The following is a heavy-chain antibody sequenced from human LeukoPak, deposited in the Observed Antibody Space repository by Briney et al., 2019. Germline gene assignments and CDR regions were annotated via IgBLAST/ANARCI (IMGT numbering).Heavy chain of an antibody. CDR1: GGSISSSSYY. D-gene: IGHD4-11*01. CDR2: IYYSGST. J-gene: IGHJ4*02. CDR3: ARDMTTGGDFDY. V-gene: IGHV4-39*07. Sequence: SETLSLTCTVSGGSISSSSYYWGWIRQPSGKGLEWIGSIYYSGSTYYNPSLKSRVTISVDTSKNQFSLKLSSVTAADTAVYYCARDMTTGGDFDYWGQGTLVTVSS.